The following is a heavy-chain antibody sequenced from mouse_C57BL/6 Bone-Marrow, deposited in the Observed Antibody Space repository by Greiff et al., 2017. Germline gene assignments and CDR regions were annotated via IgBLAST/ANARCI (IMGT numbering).Heavy chain of an antibody. D-gene: IGHD1-1*01. Sequence: VQLQQSGAELARPGASVKLSCKASGYTFTSYGISWVKQRTGQGLEWIGEIYPRSGNTYYNEKFKGKATLTADKSSSTAYMALRSLTSEDSAVYFCARWGTTVVATDYYAMDYWGQGTSVTVSS. CDR1: GYTFTSYG. CDR3: ARWGTTVVATDYYAMDY. V-gene: IGHV1-81*01. CDR2: IYPRSGNT. J-gene: IGHJ4*01.